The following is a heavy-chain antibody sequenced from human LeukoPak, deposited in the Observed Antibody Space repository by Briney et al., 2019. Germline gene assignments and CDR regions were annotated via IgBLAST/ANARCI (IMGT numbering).Heavy chain of an antibody. CDR1: GFTFSNAW. CDR3: TTNVGCLEARGY. CDR2: GRSKSDGGTT. J-gene: IGHJ4*02. V-gene: IGHV3-15*01. Sequence: PGGSLRLSCAASGFTFSNAWMSWGRQAPRKGLELVGRGRSKSDGGTTDYAAPVKGGFTIAGDESKNTMYLPINNPKTEDTAVYYCTTNVGCLEARGYWGQGNLVTVSS. D-gene: IGHD3-3*01.